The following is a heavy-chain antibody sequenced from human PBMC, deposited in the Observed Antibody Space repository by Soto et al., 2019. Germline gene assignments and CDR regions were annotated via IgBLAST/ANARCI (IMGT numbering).Heavy chain of an antibody. CDR2: ICTSGST. Sequence: PSETLSLTCPVSGCSISSYYWSRLRQPPEKGLELIGLICTSGSTDYNASLKSRVTMSVDKPKNQFSLKLSSVTAPDTSVYYCARSANNWLDPGGPGTLVTVSS. J-gene: IGHJ5*02. CDR3: ARSANNWLDP. D-gene: IGHD6-25*01. V-gene: IGHV4-4*07. CDR1: GCSISSYY.